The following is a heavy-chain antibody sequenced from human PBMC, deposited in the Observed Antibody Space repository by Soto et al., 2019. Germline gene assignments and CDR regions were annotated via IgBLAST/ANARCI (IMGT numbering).Heavy chain of an antibody. CDR3: ARPPGYISDWYYFDL. D-gene: IGHD3-9*01. Sequence: GGSVKVSFKGSGYGFINYYMHLVRQAPGQGFEWMGRISPKSGGTNYAQKFQGRVSLTWDTSLNTAYMELSSLMSEDTAVYYCARPPGYISDWYYFDLWGQGTQVTVSS. CDR1: GYGFINYY. V-gene: IGHV1-2*02. J-gene: IGHJ4*02. CDR2: ISPKSGGT.